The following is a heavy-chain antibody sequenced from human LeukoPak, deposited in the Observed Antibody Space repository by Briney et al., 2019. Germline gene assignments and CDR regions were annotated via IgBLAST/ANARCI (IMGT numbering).Heavy chain of an antibody. CDR3: AKDRKVTRAGVFDY. V-gene: IGHV3-23*01. J-gene: IGHJ4*02. CDR2: ISGSGGST. D-gene: IGHD2-21*02. CDR1: GFTFSNAW. Sequence: GGSLRLSCAASGFTFSNAWMSWVRQAPGKGLEWVSAISGSGGSTYYADSVKGRFTISRDNSKNTLYLQMNSLRAEDTAVYYCAKDRKVTRAGVFDYWGQGTLVTVSS.